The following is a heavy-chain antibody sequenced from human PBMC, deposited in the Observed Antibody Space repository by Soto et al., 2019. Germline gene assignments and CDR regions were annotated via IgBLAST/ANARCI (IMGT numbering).Heavy chain of an antibody. J-gene: IGHJ4*02. Sequence: GGSLRLSCEASGITFRTHWLSWVRQAPGKGLEWVADIQPDGSEGDYVDSVRGRFTISRDNAKNSLFLQMDSLRGEDTAIYYCARGTYWSFDYWGQGTPVTVSS. CDR2: IQPDGSEG. CDR1: GITFRTHW. V-gene: IGHV3-7*05. D-gene: IGHD2-15*01. CDR3: ARGTYWSFDY.